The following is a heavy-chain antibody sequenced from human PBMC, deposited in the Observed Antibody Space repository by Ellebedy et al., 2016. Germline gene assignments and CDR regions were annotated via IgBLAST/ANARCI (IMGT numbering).Heavy chain of an antibody. D-gene: IGHD6-13*01. Sequence: SETLSLTXAVYGGSFSGYYWSWIRQPPGKGLEWIGEINHSGSTNFNPSLKSRVTISVDTSKNQFSLKLSSVTAADTAVYYCARGHLSPSRQQLREKGWFNPWGQGTLVTVSS. J-gene: IGHJ5*02. CDR2: INHSGST. CDR3: ARGHLSPSRQQLREKGWFNP. CDR1: GGSFSGYY. V-gene: IGHV4-34*01.